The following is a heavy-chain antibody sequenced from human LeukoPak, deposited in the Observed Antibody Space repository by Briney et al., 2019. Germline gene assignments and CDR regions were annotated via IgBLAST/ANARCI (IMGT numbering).Heavy chain of an antibody. V-gene: IGHV4-59*11. J-gene: IGHJ3*02. Sequence: NPSETLSLTCTVSGGSISSHYWSWIRQPPGKGLEWIGFNYYSGRTRYNPSLQSRVTISADTSKNHLSLKLTSVTAADTAVYYCARLLDNDSSGDPDTFDMWGQGIMVTVSS. CDR2: NYYSGRT. D-gene: IGHD3-22*01. CDR1: GGSISSHY. CDR3: ARLLDNDSSGDPDTFDM.